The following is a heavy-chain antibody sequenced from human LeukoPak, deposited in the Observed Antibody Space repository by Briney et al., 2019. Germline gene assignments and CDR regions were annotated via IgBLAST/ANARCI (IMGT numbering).Heavy chain of an antibody. CDR2: IYHSGST. CDR1: GGSISSGGYY. Sequence: PSQTLSLTCTVSGGSISSGGYYWSWIRQPPGKGLEWIGYIYHSGSTYYNPSLKSRVTISVDRSKNQFSLKLSSVTAADTAVYYCARESEGVVPAAMLQTHNWFDPWGQGTLVTVSS. V-gene: IGHV4-30-2*01. CDR3: ARESEGVVPAAMLQTHNWFDP. J-gene: IGHJ5*02. D-gene: IGHD2-2*01.